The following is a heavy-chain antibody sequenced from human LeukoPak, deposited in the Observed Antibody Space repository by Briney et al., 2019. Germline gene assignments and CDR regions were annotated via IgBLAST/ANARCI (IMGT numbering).Heavy chain of an antibody. J-gene: IGHJ4*02. Sequence: GGSLRLSCGASGLTFSNYGMSWVRQAPGKGLEWVSAIGGSGDSTNYADSVKGRFTISRDNSKNTLYLQMNSLRVEDTAVYYCARTWSFDYWGQGTLVTVSS. CDR1: GLTFSNYG. CDR2: IGGSGDST. CDR3: ARTWSFDY. D-gene: IGHD1-14*01. V-gene: IGHV3-23*01.